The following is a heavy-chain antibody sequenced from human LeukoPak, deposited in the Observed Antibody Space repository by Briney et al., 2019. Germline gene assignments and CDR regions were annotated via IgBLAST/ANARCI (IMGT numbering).Heavy chain of an antibody. V-gene: IGHV4-59*08. CDR2: IYYSGST. J-gene: IGHJ4*02. CDR1: GGSISSYY. Sequence: SETLSLTCTVSGGSISSYYWSWIRQPPGKGLEWIGYIYYSGSTNYNPSLKSRVTISVDTSKNQFSLKLSSVTAADTAVYYCARCTCSSGWQYYFDYWGQGTLVTVSS. CDR3: ARCTCSSGWQYYFDY. D-gene: IGHD6-19*01.